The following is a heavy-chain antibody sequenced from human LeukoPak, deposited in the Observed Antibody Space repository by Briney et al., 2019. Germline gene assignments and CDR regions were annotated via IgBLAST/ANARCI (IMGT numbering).Heavy chain of an antibody. D-gene: IGHD6-13*01. CDR1: GFIFSSYA. Sequence: GGSLRLSCAASGFIFSSYAMYWVRQAPGKGLEWVAVISSGGSNKYYADSVKGRFTISRDNSKTTLYLQMNRLRAEDTAVYYCARRVAGSSWQRWGQGTLVTVSS. J-gene: IGHJ4*02. V-gene: IGHV3-30*04. CDR2: ISSGGSNK. CDR3: ARRVAGSSWQR.